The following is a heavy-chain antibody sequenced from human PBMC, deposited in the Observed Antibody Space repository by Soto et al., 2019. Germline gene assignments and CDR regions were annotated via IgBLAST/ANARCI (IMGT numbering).Heavy chain of an antibody. D-gene: IGHD1-1*01. Sequence: SVKVSCKASGGTFSDSPINLARQAPGQRLEWIGGIIPIFDTANYAEKLQGRVTTTEDESTSTSLVVVSSLTSQVTTVYHCARNGTLTGYTYGMDVCGQGNMVTVYS. CDR2: IIPIFDTA. CDR1: GGTFSDSP. CDR3: ARNGTLTGYTYGMDV. V-gene: IGHV1-69*13. J-gene: IGHJ6*02.